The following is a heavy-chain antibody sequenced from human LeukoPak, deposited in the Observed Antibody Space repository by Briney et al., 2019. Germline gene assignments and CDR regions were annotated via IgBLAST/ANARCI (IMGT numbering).Heavy chain of an antibody. J-gene: IGHJ4*02. CDR1: GFTFSGHG. CDR3: TKAYDSWIGSFYDY. CDR2: IRRDGSNQ. V-gene: IGHV3-30*02. D-gene: IGHD3-3*01. Sequence: GGSLRLSCAASGFTFSGHGMHWVRQAPGKGLEWVSFIRRDGSNQYYAESVKGRFTISRDNSKNTLDLQMGSLRVEDTAVYYCTKAYDSWIGSFYDYWGRGTQVTVSS.